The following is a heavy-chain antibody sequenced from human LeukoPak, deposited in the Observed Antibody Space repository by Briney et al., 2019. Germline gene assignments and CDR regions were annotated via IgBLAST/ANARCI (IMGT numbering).Heavy chain of an antibody. D-gene: IGHD3-10*02. CDR3: AYYVRKDYYFDS. CDR1: GGSVRSDSYY. J-gene: IGHJ4*02. V-gene: IGHV4-39*01. CDR2: IYYSGNT. Sequence: DPSETLSLTCTVSGGSVRSDSYYWSWIRQPPGKGLEWIGSIYYSGNTNYNPSLKSRVTISADTSKNQFSLKLSSVTAADTAVYYCAYYVRKDYYFDSWGQGTLVTVSS.